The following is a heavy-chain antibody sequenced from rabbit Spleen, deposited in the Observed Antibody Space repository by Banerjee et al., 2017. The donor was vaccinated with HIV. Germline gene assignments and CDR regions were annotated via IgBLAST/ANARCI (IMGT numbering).Heavy chain of an antibody. CDR1: GFSFSSSYW. D-gene: IGHD2-1*01. Sequence: QSLEESGGDLVKPGASLTLTCTASGFSFSSSYWICWVRQAPGKGLEWIGYIDPIFGIANYANSVKGRFTISRHNAQNTLYLQLNSLTAADTATYFCVRDRANIGGDYGPYYFDLWGPGTLVTVS. CDR2: IDPIFGIA. J-gene: IGHJ4*01. V-gene: IGHV1S40*01. CDR3: VRDRANIGGDYGPYYFDL.